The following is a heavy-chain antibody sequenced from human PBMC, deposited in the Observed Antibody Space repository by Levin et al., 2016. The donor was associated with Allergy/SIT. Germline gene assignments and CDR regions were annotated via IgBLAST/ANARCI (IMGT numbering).Heavy chain of an antibody. D-gene: IGHD3-9*01. CDR1: GGSFSGYY. J-gene: IGHJ6*03. V-gene: IGHV4-34*01. Sequence: SETLSLTCGVYGGSFSGYYWSWIRQPPGKGLEWIGEINHSGNTKYNPSLKSRLTMSVDTSRNQFSLKLNSVTAADTAVYYCARTLPGTLRLVKYYYYMDVWGNGTTVTVSS. CDR3: ARTLPGTLRLVKYYYYMDV. CDR2: INHSGNT.